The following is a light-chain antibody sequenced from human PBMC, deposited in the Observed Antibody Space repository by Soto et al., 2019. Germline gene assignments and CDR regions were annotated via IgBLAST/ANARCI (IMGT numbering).Light chain of an antibody. J-gene: IGKJ2*01. V-gene: IGKV2-28*01. CDR3: MQGLQTLYT. CDR2: LGS. Sequence: DIVMTQSPLSLPVTPGEPASISCRSSQSLLHTNGHIYLDWYLQKPGQSPQLLIFLGSNRASGVPDRFSGSVSGTEFTLKISRVEAGDVGVYYCMQGLQTLYTFGQGTKLEIK. CDR1: QSLLHTNGHIY.